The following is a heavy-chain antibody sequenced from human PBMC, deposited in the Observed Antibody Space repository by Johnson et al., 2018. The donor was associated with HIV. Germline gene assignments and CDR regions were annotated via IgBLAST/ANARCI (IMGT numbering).Heavy chain of an antibody. CDR1: GFTFSNAW. CDR2: IKSKTDGGTT. Sequence: VQLVESGGGLVKPGGSLRLSCAASGFTFSNAWMSWVRQAPGKGLEWVGRIKSKTDGGTTDYAAPVKGRFTISRDDSKNTLYLQMNSLRAEDTALYYCARVRERWELLLSDGSDIWGQGTMVTLSS. V-gene: IGHV3-15*01. J-gene: IGHJ3*02. D-gene: IGHD1-26*01. CDR3: ARVRERWELLLSDGSDI.